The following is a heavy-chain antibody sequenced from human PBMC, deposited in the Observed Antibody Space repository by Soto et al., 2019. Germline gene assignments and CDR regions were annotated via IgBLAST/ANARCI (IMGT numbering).Heavy chain of an antibody. Sequence: GGSLRLSCAASGFTFSNSWMHWVRQVSGKGLEWVSRINADGTSTSYADSVKGRFTISRDNAKNTLYLQMNSLRPEDTAVYYCARERVVNYTDYYFDYWGHGTLVTVSS. D-gene: IGHD3-16*02. CDR1: GFTFSNSW. CDR2: INADGTST. V-gene: IGHV3-74*01. J-gene: IGHJ4*01. CDR3: ARERVVNYTDYYFDY.